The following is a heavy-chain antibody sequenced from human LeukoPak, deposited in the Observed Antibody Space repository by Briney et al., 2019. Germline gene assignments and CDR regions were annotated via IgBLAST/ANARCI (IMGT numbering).Heavy chain of an antibody. Sequence: GGSLRLSCAASGFTFSSYAMTWVRQAPGKGLAWVSSISKSDGSTYYADSVKGRFTISRDNSKNTEYPHMDSLRVEDTAIYYCARGALIPDFRGQGTLVAVSS. D-gene: IGHD2-21*01. J-gene: IGHJ4*02. CDR3: ARGALIPDF. V-gene: IGHV3-23*01. CDR2: ISKSDGST. CDR1: GFTFSSYA.